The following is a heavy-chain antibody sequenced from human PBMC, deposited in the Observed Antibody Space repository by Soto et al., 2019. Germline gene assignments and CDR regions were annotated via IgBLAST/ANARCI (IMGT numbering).Heavy chain of an antibody. V-gene: IGHV1-69*06. Sequence: SVKVSCKASGGTFSSYAISWVRQAPGQGLEWMGGIIPIFGTANYAQKFQGRVTITADKSTSTAYMELSSLRSEDTAVYYCASRYYYDSSGYGPHYYYYYGMDVWGQGTTVTVSS. CDR2: IIPIFGTA. D-gene: IGHD3-22*01. J-gene: IGHJ6*02. CDR1: GGTFSSYA. CDR3: ASRYYYDSSGYGPHYYYYYGMDV.